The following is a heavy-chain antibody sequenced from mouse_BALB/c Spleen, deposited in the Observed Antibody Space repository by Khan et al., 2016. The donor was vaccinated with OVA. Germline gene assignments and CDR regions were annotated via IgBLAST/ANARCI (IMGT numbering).Heavy chain of an antibody. J-gene: IGHJ4*01. CDR3: ARNYCAYGNDGDYYSIDF. CDR2: IWSGGST. D-gene: IGHD2-2*01. Sequence: QVQLKESGPGLVQPSQSLSLTCAVSGFSLTSYGVPWVRQSPGKGLEWLGVIWSGGSTDYNSAFISRLTISKDNSKSQVFFKMNSLQANDTAIYYCARNYCAYGNDGDYYSIDFWGQGTSVTVSS. CDR1: GFSLTSYG. V-gene: IGHV2-2*02.